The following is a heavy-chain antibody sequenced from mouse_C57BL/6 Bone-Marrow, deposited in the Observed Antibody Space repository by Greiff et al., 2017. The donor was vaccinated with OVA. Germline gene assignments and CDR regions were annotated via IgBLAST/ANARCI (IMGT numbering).Heavy chain of an antibody. V-gene: IGHV1-19*01. J-gene: IGHJ2*01. D-gene: IGHD1-1*01. CDR3: AFGSSYSDY. Sequence: EVQLQQSGPVLVKPGASVKMSCKASGYTFTDYYMNWVKQSHGKSLEWIGVINPYNGGTSYNQKFKGKATLTVDKSSSTAYMELNSLTSEDSAVYYCAFGSSYSDYWGQGTALTVSS. CDR2: INPYNGGT. CDR1: GYTFTDYY.